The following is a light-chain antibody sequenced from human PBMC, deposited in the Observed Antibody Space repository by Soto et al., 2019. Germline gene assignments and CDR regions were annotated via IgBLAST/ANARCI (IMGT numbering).Light chain of an antibody. J-gene: IGKJ1*01. CDR2: GAS. V-gene: IGKV3-15*01. CDR3: QQYNNWPRA. CDR1: QSVSSSY. Sequence: EILLTQSPGTLSFSPGERATLSFRASQSVSSSYLAWYQQKPGQAPRLLIYGASTRATGIPARFSGSGSGTEFTLTISSLQSEDFAVYYCQQYNNWPRAFGQGTKVDIK.